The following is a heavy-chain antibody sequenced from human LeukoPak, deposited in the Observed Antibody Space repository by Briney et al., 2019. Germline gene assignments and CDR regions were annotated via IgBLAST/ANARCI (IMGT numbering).Heavy chain of an antibody. V-gene: IGHV3-43*01. CDR3: ARERIGGSLDY. CDR2: ISWSGGTT. D-gene: IGHD3-10*01. CDR1: GFSFQDYT. Sequence: GGSLRLSCAASGFSFQDYTMHWVRQSPGKGLEWVSQISWSGGTTYYADSVKGRFTISRDNSRNSLYLQMNSLRTEDTALYYCARERIGGSLDYWGQGTLLTVSS. J-gene: IGHJ4*02.